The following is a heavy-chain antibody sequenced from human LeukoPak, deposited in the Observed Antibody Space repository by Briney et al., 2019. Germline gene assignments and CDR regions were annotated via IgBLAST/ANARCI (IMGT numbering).Heavy chain of an antibody. CDR3: AKGYCSSTGCYVDY. D-gene: IGHD2-2*01. Sequence: ALRLSCAASGFPFDNYAMHWVRQAPGKGLEWVSSISWNSGSIGYVDSVKGRFTISRDNAKNSLYLQMNSLRAEDTALYYCAKGYCSSTGCYVDYWGQGTLVTVSS. CDR2: ISWNSGSI. V-gene: IGHV3-9*01. CDR1: GFPFDNYA. J-gene: IGHJ4*02.